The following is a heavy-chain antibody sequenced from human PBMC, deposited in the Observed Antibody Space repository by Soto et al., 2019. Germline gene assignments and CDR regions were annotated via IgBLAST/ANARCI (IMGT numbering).Heavy chain of an antibody. D-gene: IGHD5-12*01. CDR2: IYYSGST. CDR1: GGSVSSGSYY. V-gene: IGHV4-61*01. CDR3: ARGRGYSGYDYEYYFDY. J-gene: IGHJ4*02. Sequence: QVQLQESGPGLVKPSETLSLTCTVSGGSVSSGSYYWSWIRQPPGKGLEWIGYIYYSGSTNYNPSLKSRVHISVDTSKNHFSLKLSSVTAADTSVYYCARGRGYSGYDYEYYFDYWGQGTLVTVSS.